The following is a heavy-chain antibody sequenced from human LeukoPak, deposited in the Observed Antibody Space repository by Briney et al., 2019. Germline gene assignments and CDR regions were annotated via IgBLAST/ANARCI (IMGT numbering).Heavy chain of an antibody. Sequence: SETLSLTCTVSGGSISNYYWSWLRQPPGKGLEWIGYIYYSGTTNYNPSLKSRVTISVDTSKTQFSLKLSSVTAADTAVYYCARRIAAADALDTWGQGTMVTVSS. J-gene: IGHJ3*02. CDR1: GGSISNYY. CDR2: IYYSGTT. V-gene: IGHV4-59*08. D-gene: IGHD6-13*01. CDR3: ARRIAAADALDT.